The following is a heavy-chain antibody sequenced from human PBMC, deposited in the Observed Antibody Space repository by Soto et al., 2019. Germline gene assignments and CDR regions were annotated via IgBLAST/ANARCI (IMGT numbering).Heavy chain of an antibody. V-gene: IGHV3-30*13. J-gene: IGHJ3*01. CDR1: GFTLSSYG. CDR3: AKDGAHLAGAAIGGGGGAFDA. CDR2: ISYDGRNK. Sequence: QIQLVQSGGGGVQPGRSLRLSCAASGFTLSSYGMHWVRQAPGKGLEWVAAISYDGRNKWYMDSLEGRFTVSRDNSEGRGFRQGDGLGPKATAMYFGAKDGAHLAGAAIGGGGGAFDAWGQGTMVTVSS. D-gene: IGHD6-19*01.